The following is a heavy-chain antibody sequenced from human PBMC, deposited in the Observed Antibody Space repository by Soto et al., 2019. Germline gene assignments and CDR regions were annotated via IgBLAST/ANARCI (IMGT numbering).Heavy chain of an antibody. CDR1: GYTFTSYG. Sequence: GASVKVSCKASGYTFTSYGISWVRQAPGQGLEWMGWISAYNGNTNYAQKLQGRVTMTTDTSTSTAYMELRSLRSDDTAVYYCARDLGNGIAVAGDFDYWGQGTLVTAPQ. D-gene: IGHD6-19*01. J-gene: IGHJ4*02. CDR2: ISAYNGNT. V-gene: IGHV1-18*01. CDR3: ARDLGNGIAVAGDFDY.